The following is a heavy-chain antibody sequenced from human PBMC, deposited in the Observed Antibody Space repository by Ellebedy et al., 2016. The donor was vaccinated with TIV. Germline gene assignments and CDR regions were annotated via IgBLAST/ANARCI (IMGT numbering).Heavy chain of an antibody. J-gene: IGHJ4*02. V-gene: IGHV4-34*01. CDR2: INHSGST. CDR1: GGSFSGYY. CDR3: ARDWTPMVRGVPLLVD. Sequence: SETLSLTXAVYGGSFSGYYWSWIRQPPGKGLEWIGEINHSGSTNYNPSLKSRVTISVDTSKNQFSLKLSSVTAADTAVYYCARDWTPMVRGVPLLVDWGQGTLVTVSS. D-gene: IGHD3-10*01.